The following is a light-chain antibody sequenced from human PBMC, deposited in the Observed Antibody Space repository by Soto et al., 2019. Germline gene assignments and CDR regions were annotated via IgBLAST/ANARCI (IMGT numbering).Light chain of an antibody. CDR2: AAS. CDR3: QPLNNLPSWT. CDR1: QSVSSY. Sequence: IQLTQSPSSLSASVGCRVTITCRASQSVSSYLAWYQQKPGKAPKLLIYAASTLKRXVTSRFSGSGSGTDFTLTISSLQPEDFATYYYQPLNNLPSWTFGQGTKVDIK. J-gene: IGKJ1*01. V-gene: IGKV1-9*01.